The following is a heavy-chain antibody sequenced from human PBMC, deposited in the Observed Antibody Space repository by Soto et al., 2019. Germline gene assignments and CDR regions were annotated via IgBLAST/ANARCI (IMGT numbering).Heavy chain of an antibody. V-gene: IGHV1-18*01. J-gene: IGHJ4*02. CDR3: ARVGDYVWGSYRAPFDY. D-gene: IGHD3-16*02. CDR1: GYTFTSYG. Sequence: GASVKVSCKASGYTFTSYGISWVRQAPGRGLEWMGWISAYNGNTNYAQKLQGRVTMTTDTSTSTAYMELRSLRSDDTAVYYCARVGDYVWGSYRAPFDYWGQGTLVTVST. CDR2: ISAYNGNT.